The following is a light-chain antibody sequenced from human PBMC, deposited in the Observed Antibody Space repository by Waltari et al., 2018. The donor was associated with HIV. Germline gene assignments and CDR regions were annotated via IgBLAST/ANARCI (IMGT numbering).Light chain of an antibody. V-gene: IGKV1-39*01. CDR2: AAS. J-gene: IGKJ4*01. CDR1: QSISSY. CDR3: QQSYSMVT. Sequence: DIQMTQSQSSLSASVGDRVTITCRASQSISSYLNWYQQKPGKAPKLLIYAASSLQSGVPSRFSGSGSGTDFTLTISSLQPEDFATYYCQQSYSMVTFGGGTKVEIK.